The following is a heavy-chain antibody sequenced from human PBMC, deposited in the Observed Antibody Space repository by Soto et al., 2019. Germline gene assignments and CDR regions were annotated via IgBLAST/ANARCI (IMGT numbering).Heavy chain of an antibody. CDR3: PKDSWAIFGVPAGEYYAMGV. V-gene: IGHV3-23*01. J-gene: IGHJ6*02. CDR2: ISGSGGTT. CDR1: GFTFGNYA. Sequence: GGSLRLSCVASGFTFGNYAMSWVRQAPGKGLEWISAISGSGGTTYYSDSVKGRFTISRDKSKNTVYLQMNDLRVEDADEYFCPKDSWAIFGVPAGEYYAMGVRGQVT. D-gene: IGHD3-3*01.